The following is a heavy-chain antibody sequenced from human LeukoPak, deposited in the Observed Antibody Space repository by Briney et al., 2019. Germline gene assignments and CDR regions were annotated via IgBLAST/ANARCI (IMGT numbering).Heavy chain of an antibody. V-gene: IGHV4-34*01. J-gene: IGHJ4*02. D-gene: IGHD3-10*01. CDR2: INHSGST. CDR3: ARGLAVYYYGSGSYLYYFDY. Sequence: SETLSLTCAVYGGSFSGYYWSWIRQPPGKGLEWIGEINHSGSTNYNPSLKSRVTISVDTSKNQFSLKLSSVTAADTAVYYCARGLAVYYYGSGSYLYYFDYWGQGTLVTVSS. CDR1: GGSFSGYY.